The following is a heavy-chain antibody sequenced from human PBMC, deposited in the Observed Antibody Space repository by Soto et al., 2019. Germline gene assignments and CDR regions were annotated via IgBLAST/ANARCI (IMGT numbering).Heavy chain of an antibody. CDR2: ISGSGGST. Sequence: GGSLRLSCAASGFTFSSYAMSWVRQAPGKGLEWVSAISGSGGSTYYADSVKGRFTISRDNSKNTLYLQMNSLRAEDTAVYYCAKDLAGDYVLGYFDYWGQGTLVTVSS. D-gene: IGHD4-17*01. J-gene: IGHJ4*02. CDR1: GFTFSSYA. V-gene: IGHV3-23*01. CDR3: AKDLAGDYVLGYFDY.